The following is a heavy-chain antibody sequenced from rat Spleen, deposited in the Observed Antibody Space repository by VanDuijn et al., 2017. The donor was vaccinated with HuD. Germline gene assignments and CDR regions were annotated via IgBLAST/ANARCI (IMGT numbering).Heavy chain of an antibody. CDR2: ISTGGVYT. V-gene: IGHV5-25*01. CDR3: ARFRSSIAAIGDY. J-gene: IGHJ2*01. Sequence: EVQLVESGGGLVQPGRSLKVSCAASGFTYSNYVMAWVRQAPTKGLEWVASISTGGVYTYYRDSVKGRFTISRDNAKSTLYLQMDSLRSEDTATYYCARFRSSIAAIGDYWGQGVMVTVSS. D-gene: IGHD1-2*01. CDR1: GFTYSNYV.